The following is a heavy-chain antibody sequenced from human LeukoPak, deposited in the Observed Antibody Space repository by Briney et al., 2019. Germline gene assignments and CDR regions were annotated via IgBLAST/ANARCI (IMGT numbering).Heavy chain of an antibody. V-gene: IGHV5-51*01. CDR3: ARQPYQQLANSPFDY. Sequence: GESLKISCKGSGYSFTSYWIGWVRQMPGKGLEWMGIIYPGDSDTRYSPSFQGQVTISADKSISTAYLQWSSLKASDTAMYYCARQPYQQLANSPFDYWGQGTLVTASS. CDR2: IYPGDSDT. CDR1: GYSFTSYW. D-gene: IGHD6-13*01. J-gene: IGHJ4*02.